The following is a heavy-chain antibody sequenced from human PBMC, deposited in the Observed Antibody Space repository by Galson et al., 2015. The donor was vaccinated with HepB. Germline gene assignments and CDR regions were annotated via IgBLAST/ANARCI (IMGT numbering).Heavy chain of an antibody. CDR1: GGTFSSYA. J-gene: IGHJ4*02. V-gene: IGHV1-69*10. CDR3: ARGVVYATHPEVGGFDY. Sequence: SVKVSCKASGGTFSSYAISWVRQAPGQGLEWMGGIIPILGIANYAQKFQGRVTFTADKSTSTAYMELSSLRSEDTAVYYCARGVVYATHPEVGGFDYWGQGTLVTVSS. D-gene: IGHD2-8*02. CDR2: IIPILGIA.